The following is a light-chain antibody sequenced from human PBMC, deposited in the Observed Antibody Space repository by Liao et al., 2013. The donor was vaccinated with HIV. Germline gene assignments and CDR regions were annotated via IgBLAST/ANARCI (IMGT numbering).Light chain of an antibody. CDR3: QVWDYSADRYI. Sequence: SYKLSQSPSVSVSPGQTATISCSGDKLGEKYVSWYQQKPGQSPVLVIYQDSKRPSGIPERFSGSNSGNTATLTISSVEAGDEADYYCQVWDYSADRYIFGTGTKVTVL. CDR1: KLGEKY. J-gene: IGLJ1*01. CDR2: QDS. V-gene: IGLV3-1*01.